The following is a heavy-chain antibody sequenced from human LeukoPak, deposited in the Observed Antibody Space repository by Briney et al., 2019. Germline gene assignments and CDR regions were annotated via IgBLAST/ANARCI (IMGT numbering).Heavy chain of an antibody. CDR2: IHFSETT. Sequence: SETLSLTCTVSGGSISSSYWSWFRQPAGKGLKWIGRIHFSETTNNNPSLKSRVTLSLDTSKNRFSLNMTSVTAADTAVYYCARGGFAPLDLWGQGILVTVSS. V-gene: IGHV4-4*07. J-gene: IGHJ5*02. D-gene: IGHD3-16*01. CDR3: ARGGFAPLDL. CDR1: GGSISSSY.